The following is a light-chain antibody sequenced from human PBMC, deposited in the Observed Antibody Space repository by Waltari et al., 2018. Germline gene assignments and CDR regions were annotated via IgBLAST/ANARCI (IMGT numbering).Light chain of an antibody. V-gene: IGKV3-11*01. J-gene: IGKJ4*01. CDR3: QQRSNWPPWLT. Sequence: EIVLTQSPATLSLSPGERATLSCRASQSVSSYLAWYQQKPGQAPRLLIYGASNRATGIPARFSGSGSGTDFTLTISSLEPEDFAVYYCQQRSNWPPWLTFGGGTKVEIK. CDR1: QSVSSY. CDR2: GAS.